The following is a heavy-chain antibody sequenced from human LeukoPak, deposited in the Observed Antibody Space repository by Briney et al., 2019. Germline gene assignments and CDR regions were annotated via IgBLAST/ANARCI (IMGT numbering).Heavy chain of an antibody. CDR1: GFTFSSYG. Sequence: GGSLRLSCAASGFTFSSYGMSWVRQAPGKGLEWVSAISGSGGSTYYADSVKGRFTISRDNSKNTLYLQMNSLRAEDTAVYYCAKIPPASIVATSINYYYYYMDVWGKGTTVTISS. D-gene: IGHD5-12*01. CDR3: AKIPPASIVATSINYYYYYMDV. J-gene: IGHJ6*03. CDR2: ISGSGGST. V-gene: IGHV3-23*01.